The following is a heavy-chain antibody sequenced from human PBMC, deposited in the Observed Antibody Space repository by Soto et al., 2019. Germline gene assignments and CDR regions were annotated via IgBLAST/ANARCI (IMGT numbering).Heavy chain of an antibody. Sequence: PGGSLRLSCAASGFTFSSYGMHWVRQAPGKGLEWVAVISYDGSNKYYADSVKGRFTISRDNSKNTLYLQMNSLRAEDTAVYYCAKDMSRAGVATLFDYWGQGTLVTVSS. CDR2: ISYDGSNK. J-gene: IGHJ4*02. CDR1: GFTFSSYG. D-gene: IGHD5-12*01. CDR3: AKDMSRAGVATLFDY. V-gene: IGHV3-30*18.